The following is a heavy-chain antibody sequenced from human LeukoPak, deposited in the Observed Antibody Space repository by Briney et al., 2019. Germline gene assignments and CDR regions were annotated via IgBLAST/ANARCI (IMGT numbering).Heavy chain of an antibody. V-gene: IGHV1-18*01. J-gene: IGHJ4*02. CDR2: ISAYDGET. CDR1: GYRFNNYG. CDR3: ARVPSSAHQLFSSDY. Sequence: ASVRVSCKASGYRFNNYGISWVRQAPGQGLEWMGWISAYDGETRCKQNLQGRVTMTTDTSTSTAYMELTSLTTDDTAVYYCARVPSSAHQLFSSDYWGQGTLVTVSS. D-gene: IGHD3-10*01.